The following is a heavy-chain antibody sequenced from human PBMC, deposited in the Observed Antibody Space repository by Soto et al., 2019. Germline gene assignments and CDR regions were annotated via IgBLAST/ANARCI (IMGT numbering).Heavy chain of an antibody. Sequence: GGSLRLSCAASGFTFNNYAMGWVRQAPGKGLEWVSAITASGDDTYYIDSVKGRFTISRDNSDNTLYLQMNSLRVEDTALYYCAKLGSSSWSPHYYFDYWGQGTLVTVSS. CDR3: AKLGSSSWSPHYYFDY. D-gene: IGHD2-2*01. V-gene: IGHV3-23*01. CDR1: GFTFNNYA. J-gene: IGHJ4*02. CDR2: ITASGDDT.